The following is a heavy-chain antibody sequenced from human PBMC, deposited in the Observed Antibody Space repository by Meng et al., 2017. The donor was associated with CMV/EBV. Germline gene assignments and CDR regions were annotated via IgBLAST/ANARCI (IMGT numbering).Heavy chain of an antibody. D-gene: IGHD3-10*01. CDR1: GFTFGDYA. CDR3: TRDRLSAYYGSGKPDY. V-gene: IGHV3-49*04. J-gene: IGHJ4*02. CDR2: IRSKAYGGTT. Sequence: GGSLRLSCTASGFTFGDYAMSWVRQAPGKGLEWVGFIRSKAYGGTTEYAASVKGRFTISRDDSKSIAYLQMNSLKTEDTAVYYCTRDRLSAYYGSGKPDYWGQGTLVTVSS.